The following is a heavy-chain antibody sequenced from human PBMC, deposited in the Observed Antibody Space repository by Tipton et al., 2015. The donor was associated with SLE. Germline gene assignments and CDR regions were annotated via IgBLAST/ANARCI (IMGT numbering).Heavy chain of an antibody. J-gene: IGHJ6*03. CDR3: ASSLWWWRPQGVPYYMDV. CDR2: ISYDGSNK. CDR1: GFTFSSYW. V-gene: IGHV3-30-3*01. D-gene: IGHD2-21*01. Sequence: SLRLSCAASGFTFSSYWMSWVRQAPGKGLEWVAVISYDGSNKYYADSVKGRFTISRDNSKNTLYLQMNSLRAEDTAVYYCASSLWWWRPQGVPYYMDVWGKGTTVTVSS.